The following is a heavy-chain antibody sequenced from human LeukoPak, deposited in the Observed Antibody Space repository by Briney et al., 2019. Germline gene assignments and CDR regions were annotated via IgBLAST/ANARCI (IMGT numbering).Heavy chain of an antibody. Sequence: KPGGSLRLSCTASGLTFSTSGFNWVRQAPGKGLEWVASIGPTGSDRYHADSIKGRFTISRDNANNFLYLQMNSLRTEDTAVYYCATETNGRHYDYWGQGTLLTVSS. CDR1: GLTFSTSG. J-gene: IGHJ4*02. D-gene: IGHD1-14*01. CDR3: ATETNGRHYDY. V-gene: IGHV3-21*06. CDR2: IGPTGSDR.